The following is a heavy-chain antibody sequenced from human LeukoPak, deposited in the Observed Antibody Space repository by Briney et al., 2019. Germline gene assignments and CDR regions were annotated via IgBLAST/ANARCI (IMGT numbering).Heavy chain of an antibody. J-gene: IGHJ5*02. CDR3: ASRYNWNYDWFDP. Sequence: SVKVSCKAPGGTFSSYAISWVRQAPGQGLEWKGRIIPIFGTANYAQKFQGRVTITTDESTSTAYMELSSLRSEDTAVYYCASRYNWNYDWFDPWGQGTLVTVSS. CDR2: IIPIFGTA. D-gene: IGHD1-7*01. CDR1: GGTFSSYA. V-gene: IGHV1-69*05.